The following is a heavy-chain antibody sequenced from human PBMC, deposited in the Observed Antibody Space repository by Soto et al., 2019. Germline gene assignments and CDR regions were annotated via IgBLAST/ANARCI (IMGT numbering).Heavy chain of an antibody. CDR3: AREAYSSGIDAFDI. D-gene: IGHD6-19*01. CDR2: IYYSGST. J-gene: IGHJ3*02. Sequence: PSETRSLTCTVSGGSISRYYWSWIRPPPGKGLEWIGYIYYSGSTNYNPSLKSRVTISVDTSKNQFSLKLSSVTAADTAVYYCAREAYSSGIDAFDIWGQGTMVTVSS. CDR1: GGSISRYY. V-gene: IGHV4-59*01.